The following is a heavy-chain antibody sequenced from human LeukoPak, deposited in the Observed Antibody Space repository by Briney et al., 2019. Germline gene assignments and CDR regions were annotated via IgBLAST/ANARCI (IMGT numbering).Heavy chain of an antibody. D-gene: IGHD5-24*01. CDR2: IYTSGST. V-gene: IGHV4-61*02. J-gene: IGHJ4*02. CDR1: GGSISSGSYY. Sequence: SGTLSLTCTVSGGSISSGSYYLSWIRQPAGKGLEWIGRIYTSGSTNYNPSLKSRVTISVDTSKNQFSLKLSSVTAADTAVYYCASARDGYNWSYWGQGTLVTVSS. CDR3: ASARDGYNWSY.